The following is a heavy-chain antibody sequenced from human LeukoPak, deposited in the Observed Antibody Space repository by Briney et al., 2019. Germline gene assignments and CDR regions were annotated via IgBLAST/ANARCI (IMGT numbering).Heavy chain of an antibody. D-gene: IGHD3-3*01. Sequence: SETLSLTCTVSGGSISSYYWSWIRQPPGKGLEWIGYIYYSGSTNYNPSLKSRVTISVDTSKNQFSLKLSSVTAADTAVYYCARETTIFGVVTGGTDYWGQGTLVTVSS. V-gene: IGHV4-59*12. CDR1: GGSISSYY. CDR2: IYYSGST. J-gene: IGHJ4*02. CDR3: ARETTIFGVVTGGTDY.